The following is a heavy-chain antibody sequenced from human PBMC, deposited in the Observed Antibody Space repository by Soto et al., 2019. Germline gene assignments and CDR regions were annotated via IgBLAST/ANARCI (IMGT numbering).Heavy chain of an antibody. Sequence: EVQLWESGGGLVQPGGSLRLSCAVSGFTFSSYVMTWVRQAPGKGLEWVSAISGTGGTYYADSVKGRFTISRDNSKTALYLQMNSLRDEDTAVYYCAKDRRVAYCRGGTCYSPDYWGQGTLVIVSS. D-gene: IGHD2-15*01. CDR1: GFTFSSYV. J-gene: IGHJ4*02. V-gene: IGHV3-23*01. CDR2: ISGTGGT. CDR3: AKDRRVAYCRGGTCYSPDY.